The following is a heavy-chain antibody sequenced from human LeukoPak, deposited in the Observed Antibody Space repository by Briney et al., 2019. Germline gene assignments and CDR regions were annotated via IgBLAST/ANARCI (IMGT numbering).Heavy chain of an antibody. CDR3: ARDRYGGIIDS. Sequence: PSETLSLTCAVSGSSISSGGYSWSWIRQPPGKGLEWIGYIYHSGSTYYNPSLKSRVTISVDRSKNQFSLKLSSVTAADTAVYYCARDRYGGIIDSWGQGTLVSVSS. D-gene: IGHD1-1*01. CDR2: IYHSGST. V-gene: IGHV4-30-2*01. J-gene: IGHJ4*02. CDR1: GSSISSGGYS.